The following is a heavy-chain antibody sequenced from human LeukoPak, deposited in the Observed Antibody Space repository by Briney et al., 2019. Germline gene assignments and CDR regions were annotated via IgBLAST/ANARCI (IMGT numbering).Heavy chain of an antibody. D-gene: IGHD6-6*01. CDR3: ARDRAARHFDY. CDR1: GFTFSSYG. CDR2: IWYDGSNK. V-gene: IGHV3-33*01. Sequence: GGSLRLSCAASGFTFSSYGMHWVLQAPGKGLEWLAVIWYDGSNKYYADSVKGRFTISRDDSKNTLYLQMNSLRAEDTAVYYCARDRAARHFDYWGQGTLVTVSS. J-gene: IGHJ4*02.